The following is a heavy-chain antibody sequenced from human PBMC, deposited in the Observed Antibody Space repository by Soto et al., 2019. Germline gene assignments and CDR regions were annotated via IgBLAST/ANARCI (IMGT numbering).Heavy chain of an antibody. CDR1: GFTFAHYA. V-gene: IGHV3-23*05. CDR2: IDGPTTNT. Sequence: GGSLRLSCTASGFTFAHYAMHWVRQPPGKGLEWVSTIDGPTTNTHYPDSVEGRLIISRDNSRNTVYLYMTNLRAEDSAMYYCVTWLSAHFDFWGRGTVVTVSS. J-gene: IGHJ4*01. D-gene: IGHD6-19*01. CDR3: VTWLSAHFDF.